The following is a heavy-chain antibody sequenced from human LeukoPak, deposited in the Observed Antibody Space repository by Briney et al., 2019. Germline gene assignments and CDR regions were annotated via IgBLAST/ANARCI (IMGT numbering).Heavy chain of an antibody. CDR2: IYPSDSDT. V-gene: IGHV5-51*01. Sequence: GESLKISCKGYGYSFNNYWIGWVRQMPGKGLEWVGIIYPSDSDTRYSPSFQGQVTISADTSINTAYVQWSSLKASDTAMYYCAGGANYDFWTGYFNYWGQGTLVTVSS. J-gene: IGHJ4*02. CDR1: GYSFNNYW. D-gene: IGHD3-3*01. CDR3: AGGANYDFWTGYFNY.